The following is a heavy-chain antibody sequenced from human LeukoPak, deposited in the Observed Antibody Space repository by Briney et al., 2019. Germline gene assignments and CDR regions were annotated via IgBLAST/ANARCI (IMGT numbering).Heavy chain of an antibody. CDR1: GFTFSSYG. J-gene: IGHJ4*02. D-gene: IGHD6-19*01. Sequence: GRSLRLSCAASGFTFSSYGMHWVRQAPGKGLEWVAVISYDGSNKYYADSVKGRFTISRDNSKNTLYLQMNSLRAEDTAVYYCAKLVGIAVAGTACDYWGQGTLVTVSS. CDR3: AKLVGIAVAGTACDY. CDR2: ISYDGSNK. V-gene: IGHV3-30*18.